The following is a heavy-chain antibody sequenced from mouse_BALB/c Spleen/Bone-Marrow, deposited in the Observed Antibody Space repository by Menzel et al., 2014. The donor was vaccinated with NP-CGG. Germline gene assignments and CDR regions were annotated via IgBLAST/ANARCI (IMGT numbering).Heavy chain of an antibody. V-gene: IGHV1-69*01. CDR1: GYTFTDNW. Sequence: QVQLQQSGAELGMPGASVKMSCKASGYTFTDNWIYWVKQRPGQGLEWIGAIDTSDSYTNFNQKFMGKASLTVDASSSTAYMQVGSLTSDDSAVYYCARGGHDFSSDYWGQGTSVTVSS. D-gene: IGHD2-4*01. CDR2: IDTSDSYT. CDR3: ARGGHDFSSDY. J-gene: IGHJ4*01.